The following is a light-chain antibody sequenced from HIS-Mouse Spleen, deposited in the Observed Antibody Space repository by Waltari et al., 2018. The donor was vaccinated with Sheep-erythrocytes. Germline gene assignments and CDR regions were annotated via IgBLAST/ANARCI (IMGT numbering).Light chain of an antibody. CDR3: CSYAGSYNHV. CDR2: DVS. V-gene: IGLV2-11*01. J-gene: IGLJ1*01. CDR1: SSDVGGYND. Sequence: QSALTQPRSVSGSPGQSVTIPCTGTSSDVGGYNDVSWYQPPPGNAPKLMIYDVSKRPSGVPDRFSGSKSGNTASLTISGLQAEDEADYYCCSYAGSYNHVFATGTKVTVL.